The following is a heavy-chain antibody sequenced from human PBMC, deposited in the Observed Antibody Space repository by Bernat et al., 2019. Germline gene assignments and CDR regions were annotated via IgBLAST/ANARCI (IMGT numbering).Heavy chain of an antibody. J-gene: IGHJ6*02. V-gene: IGHV4-59*01. CDR3: ARTYGDSVSYYYGLDV. CDR2: VYYSGST. Sequence: QVQLQESGPGLVKPSETLSLTCTVSGASISSYFWSWIRQPPGKGLEWIGYVYYSGSTNCNPSLKSRVTMSVDTSKNPFSLKLSSVTAADSSVYYCARTYGDSVSYYYGLDVWGRGTTVTVSS. CDR1: GASISSYF. D-gene: IGHD4-17*01.